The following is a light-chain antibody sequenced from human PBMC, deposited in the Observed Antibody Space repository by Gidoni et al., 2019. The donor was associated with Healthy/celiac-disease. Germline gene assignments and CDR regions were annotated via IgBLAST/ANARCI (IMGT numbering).Light chain of an antibody. CDR3: QVWDSSSDHWV. V-gene: IGLV3-21*02. Sequence: SDVLTQPPTVSVGPGQTARITCGGNNIESKSVHWYQQKPGQAPVLVVYDDSDRPSGIPERFSGSNSGNTATLTISRVEAGDEADYYCQVWDSSSDHWVFGGGTKLTVL. CDR1: NIESKS. CDR2: DDS. J-gene: IGLJ3*02.